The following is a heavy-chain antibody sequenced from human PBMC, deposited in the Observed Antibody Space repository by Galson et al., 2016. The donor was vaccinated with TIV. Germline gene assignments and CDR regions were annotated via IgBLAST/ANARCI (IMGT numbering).Heavy chain of an antibody. CDR2: ISGSGLST. V-gene: IGHV3-23*01. J-gene: IGHJ3*02. D-gene: IGHD3-22*01. Sequence: SLRLSCAASGFNSSNFFMYWVRQAPGKGLEWVSNISGSGLSTYYADSVRGRFTISRDKSQNTIHLQMNSLRAEDTAIYYCAKDKSTMIVGSCAFGNWGQGTVVT. CDR1: GFNSSNFF. CDR3: AKDKSTMIVGSCAFGN.